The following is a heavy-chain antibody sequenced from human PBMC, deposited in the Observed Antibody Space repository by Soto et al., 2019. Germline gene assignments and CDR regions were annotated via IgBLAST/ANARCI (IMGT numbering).Heavy chain of an antibody. J-gene: IGHJ3*02. Sequence: GGSLRLSCAASGFTFSSYWMSWVRQAPGKGLEWVANIKQDGSEKYYADSVKGRFTISRDKAKNSLYLQMNSLRAEDTAVCYCAVETGADAFDIWGQGTMVTVSS. CDR1: GFTFSSYW. V-gene: IGHV3-7*01. CDR2: IKQDGSEK. D-gene: IGHD1-26*01. CDR3: AVETGADAFDI.